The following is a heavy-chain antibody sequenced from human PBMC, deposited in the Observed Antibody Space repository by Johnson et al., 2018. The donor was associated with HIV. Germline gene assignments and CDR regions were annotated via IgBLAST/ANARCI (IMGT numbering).Heavy chain of an antibody. V-gene: IGHV3-20*04. CDR1: GFTFDDYG. D-gene: IGHD1-26*01. Sequence: VQLVESGGGVVRPGGSLRLSCAASGFTFDDYGMSWVRQAPGKGLEWVSGINWNGGSTGYADSVKGRFTISRDNSKNTLYQQMNSLRAEDTAVYYVTSYSGSHRGGDAFEIWGQGTMVTVSS. CDR3: TSYSGSHRGGDAFEI. CDR2: INWNGGST. J-gene: IGHJ3*02.